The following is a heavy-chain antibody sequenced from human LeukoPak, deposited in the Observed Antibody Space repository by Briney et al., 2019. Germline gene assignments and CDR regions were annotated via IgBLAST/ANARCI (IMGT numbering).Heavy chain of an antibody. CDR1: GGSFSGYY. V-gene: IGHV4-34*01. CDR2: INHSGST. D-gene: IGHD1-26*01. CDR3: ASGGSYNAFDI. J-gene: IGHJ3*02. Sequence: SSETLSLTCAVYGGSFSGYYCSWIRQPPGKGLEWIGEINHSGSTNYNPSLKSRVTISVDTSKNQFSLKLSSVTAADTAVYYCASGGSYNAFDIWGQGTMVTVSS.